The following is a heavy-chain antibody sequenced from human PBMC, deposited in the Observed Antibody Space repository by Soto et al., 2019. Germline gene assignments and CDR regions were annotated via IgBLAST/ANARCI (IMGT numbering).Heavy chain of an antibody. CDR1: GFTFSSYT. J-gene: IGHJ4*02. Sequence: GGSLRLSCTASGFTFSSYTMSWVRQAPGKGLEWVSTMSSGSTSIYYADSVEGRFSISRDNAKNSLYLQMNSLGGDDTAVYFCARVSYSFDSTGYHYYFDSWGQGTLVTVS. CDR3: ARVSYSFDSTGYHYYFDS. V-gene: IGHV3-21*01. D-gene: IGHD3-22*01. CDR2: MSSGSTSI.